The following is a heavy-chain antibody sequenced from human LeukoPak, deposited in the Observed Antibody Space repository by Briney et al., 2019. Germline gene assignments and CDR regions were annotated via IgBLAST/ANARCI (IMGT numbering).Heavy chain of an antibody. CDR3: ASGGLYSGSYYVDY. CDR2: IYTSGST. V-gene: IGHV4-4*07. CDR1: SGSISRYY. Sequence: SSETLSLTCTVSSGSISRYYWSWIRQPAGKGREWIGRIYTSGSTNYNPSLKSRVTMSVDTSKNQFSLKLRSVTAADTAVYYCASGGLYSGSYYVDYWGQGTLVTVSS. J-gene: IGHJ4*02. D-gene: IGHD1-26*01.